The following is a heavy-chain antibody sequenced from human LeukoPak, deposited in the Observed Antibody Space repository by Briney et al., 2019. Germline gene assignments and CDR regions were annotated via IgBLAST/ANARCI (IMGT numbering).Heavy chain of an antibody. CDR3: ATDGAGFDT. Sequence: PSETLSLTCTVSGGSISSSSYYWGWIRQPPGKGLEWIGSIYYSGSTYYNPSLKSRVTISVDTSKNQFSLKLSSVTAADTAVYYCATDGAGFDTWGQGVLVTVSS. CDR2: IYYSGST. V-gene: IGHV4-39*07. CDR1: GGSISSSSYY. J-gene: IGHJ5*02.